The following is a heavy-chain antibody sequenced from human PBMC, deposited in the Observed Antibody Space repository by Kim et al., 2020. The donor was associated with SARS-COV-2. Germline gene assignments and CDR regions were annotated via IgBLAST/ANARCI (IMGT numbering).Heavy chain of an antibody. J-gene: IGHJ6*02. CDR2: IIPIFGTA. CDR3: ARGSRPTTTPLERSRYYGMDV. Sequence: SVKVSCKASGGTFSSYAISWVRQAPGQGLEWMGGIIPIFGTANYAQKFQGRVTITADKSTSTAYMELSSLRSEDTAVYYCARGSRPTTTPLERSRYYGMDVWGQGTTVTVSS. V-gene: IGHV1-69*06. D-gene: IGHD1-1*01. CDR1: GGTFSSYA.